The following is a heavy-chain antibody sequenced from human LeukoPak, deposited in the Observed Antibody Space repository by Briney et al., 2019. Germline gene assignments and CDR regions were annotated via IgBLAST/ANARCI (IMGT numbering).Heavy chain of an antibody. V-gene: IGHV4-39*01. J-gene: IGHJ4*02. CDR3: ARFYRDLSFGYDILTGYYNY. D-gene: IGHD3-9*01. CDR1: GGSISSSSYY. Sequence: PSETLSLTCTVSGGSISSSSYYWGWIRQPPGKGLEWIGSIYYSGSTYYNPSLKSRVTISVDTSKNQFSLKLSSVTAADTAVYYCARFYRDLSFGYDILTGYYNYWGQGTLVTVSS. CDR2: IYYSGST.